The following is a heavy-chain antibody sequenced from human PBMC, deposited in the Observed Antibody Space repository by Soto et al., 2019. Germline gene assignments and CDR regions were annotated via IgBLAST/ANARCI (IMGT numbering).Heavy chain of an antibody. J-gene: IGHJ3*02. Sequence: GGSLRLSCAASGFTFSSYGMHWVRQAPGKGLEWVAAIWYDGSNKYFADSVKGRFTISKDNSKNTLFLQMNSLRAEDTAVYYCARDIGDHTSRWTDAFDIWGQGTMVTVSS. CDR1: GFTFSSYG. D-gene: IGHD6-13*01. V-gene: IGHV3-33*01. CDR3: ARDIGDHTSRWTDAFDI. CDR2: IWYDGSNK.